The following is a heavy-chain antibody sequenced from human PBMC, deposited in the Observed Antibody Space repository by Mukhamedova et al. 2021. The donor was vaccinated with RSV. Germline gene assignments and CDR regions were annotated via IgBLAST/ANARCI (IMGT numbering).Heavy chain of an antibody. J-gene: IGHJ4*02. CDR2: GST. Sequence: GSTYYAGSVKGRFTISRDNSKNTLYLQMNSLRAEDTAVYYCAKDKLGILNHYWGQGTLVTVSS. CDR3: AKDKLGILNHY. V-gene: IGHV3-23*01. D-gene: IGHD2-15*01.